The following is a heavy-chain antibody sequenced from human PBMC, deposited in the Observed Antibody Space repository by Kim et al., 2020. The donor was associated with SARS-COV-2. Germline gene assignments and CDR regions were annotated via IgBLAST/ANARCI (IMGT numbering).Heavy chain of an antibody. D-gene: IGHD6-13*01. CDR1: GFTFSSYS. J-gene: IGHJ6*03. CDR3: ARRVGSSPSHYYYYYYMDV. V-gene: IGHV3-48*02. Sequence: GGSLRLSCAASGFTFSSYSMNWVRQAPGKGLEWVSYISSSSSTIYYADSVKGRFTISRDNAKNSLYLQMNSLRDEDTAVYYCARRVGSSPSHYYYYYYMDVWGKGTTLTVSS. CDR2: ISSSSSTI.